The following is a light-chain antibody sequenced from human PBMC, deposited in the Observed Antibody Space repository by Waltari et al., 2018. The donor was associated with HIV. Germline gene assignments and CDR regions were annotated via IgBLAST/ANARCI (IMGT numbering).Light chain of an antibody. V-gene: IGKV3-15*01. Sequence: EIVMTQSPATLSVSPGERATLSCRASQTVRSNLAWYQQRPGQAPRLLVYGASTRATGVPARFSGSGSGTEFTLTISSLQSEDSAVYYCQQYNKWPSYTFCQWTKLEIK. CDR1: QTVRSN. J-gene: IGKJ2*01. CDR2: GAS. CDR3: QQYNKWPSYT.